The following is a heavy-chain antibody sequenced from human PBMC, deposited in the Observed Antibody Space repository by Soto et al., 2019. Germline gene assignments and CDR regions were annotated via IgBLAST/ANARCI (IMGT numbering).Heavy chain of an antibody. V-gene: IGHV1-18*04. CDR2: ISAYNGNT. CDR1: GYTFTSYG. CDR3: ARDLSSGIAAAGTSWFDP. J-gene: IGHJ5*02. Sequence: ASVKVSCKASGYTFTSYGISWVRQAPGQGLEWMGWISAYNGNTNYAQKLQGRVTMTTDTSTSTAYMELRSLRSDDTAVYYCARDLSSGIAAAGTSWFDPWGQGTLVTVSS. D-gene: IGHD6-13*01.